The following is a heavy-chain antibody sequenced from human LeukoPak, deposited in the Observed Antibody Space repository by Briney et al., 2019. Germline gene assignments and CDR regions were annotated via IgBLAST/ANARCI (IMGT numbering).Heavy chain of an antibody. CDR3: ARSDYGDWVAY. Sequence: GASVKVSCKTSGYTFTSYYMHWVRQAPGQGLEWMGIINPSGGSTSYAQKFQGRVTMTRDTSTSTVYMELSSLRSEDTAVYYCARSDYGDWVAYWGQGTLVTVSS. J-gene: IGHJ4*02. CDR1: GYTFTSYY. CDR2: INPSGGST. V-gene: IGHV1-46*01. D-gene: IGHD4-17*01.